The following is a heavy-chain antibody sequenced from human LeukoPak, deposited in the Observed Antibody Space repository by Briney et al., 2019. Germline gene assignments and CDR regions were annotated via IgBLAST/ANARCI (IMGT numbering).Heavy chain of an antibody. J-gene: IGHJ1*01. V-gene: IGHV4-59*01. D-gene: IGHD2-15*01. CDR3: AQKAPYSPGYSQH. CDR1: GGSITSYF. Sequence: PSGTLSLTCTVSGGSITSYFWTWIRQPPGKGLEWIGYIYHSGTTNYNPSLKSRVTISVDTSKNQFSLKLTSVTAADTAVYYCAQKAPYSPGYSQHWGQGTLVTVSS. CDR2: IYHSGTT.